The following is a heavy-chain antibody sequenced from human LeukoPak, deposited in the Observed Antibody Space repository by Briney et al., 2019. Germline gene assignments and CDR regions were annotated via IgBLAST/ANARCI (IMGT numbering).Heavy chain of an antibody. J-gene: IGHJ5*02. CDR2: INPSDGAA. Sequence: GASVNVSCTASVYTFSTYYLHWLRQAPGQGLEWLGIINPSDGAASYAQKFQGRVTLTADTSTSTVYMELLSLRSEDTAMYYCARSKTPRSSTIFGVVIKGGVFDPWGQGTLVTVSS. D-gene: IGHD3-3*01. CDR1: VYTFSTYY. CDR3: ARSKTPRSSTIFGVVIKGGVFDP. V-gene: IGHV1-46*01.